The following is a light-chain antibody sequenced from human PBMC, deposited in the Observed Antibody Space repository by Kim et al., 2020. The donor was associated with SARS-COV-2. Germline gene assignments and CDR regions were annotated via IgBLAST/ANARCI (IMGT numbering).Light chain of an antibody. CDR2: AAS. CDR1: RTISTS. J-gene: IGKJ2*01. Sequence: DIQMTQSPSSLSASIGDRVTITCRASRTISTSLNWYQQKPGKAPKLLISAASSLESGVPSRFSGSGSGTNFTLTISSLQSEDCGTFYCQQSYNILYTFGQGTKLEI. V-gene: IGKV1-39*01. CDR3: QQSYNILYT.